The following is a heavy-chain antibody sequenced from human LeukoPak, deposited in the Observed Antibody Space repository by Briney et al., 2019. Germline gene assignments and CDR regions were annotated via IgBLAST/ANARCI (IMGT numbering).Heavy chain of an antibody. V-gene: IGHV1-24*01. CDR2: FDPEDGET. J-gene: IGHJ5*02. D-gene: IGHD2-15*01. CDR3: AREYCSGGSCLFDP. Sequence: ASVKVSCKVSGYSLTELSMHWVRQAPGKGLEWMGGFDPEDGETIYAQNFQGRVTMTADTSTDTAYMEVTSLISEDTAVYYCAREYCSGGSCLFDPWGQGTLVTVSS. CDR1: GYSLTELS.